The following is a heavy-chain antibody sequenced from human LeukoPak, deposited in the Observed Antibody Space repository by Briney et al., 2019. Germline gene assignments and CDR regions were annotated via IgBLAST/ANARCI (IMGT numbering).Heavy chain of an antibody. Sequence: SETLSLTCTVSGVSISSSNSYWGWIRQPPGKGLEWIGSIYYSGNTYYNASLKSQVSISIDTSKNPFSLRLTSVTAADTAVYYCARQTGSGLFILPGGQGTLVTVSS. D-gene: IGHD3/OR15-3a*01. CDR2: IYYSGNT. CDR1: GVSISSSNSY. J-gene: IGHJ4*02. CDR3: ARQTGSGLFILP. V-gene: IGHV4-39*01.